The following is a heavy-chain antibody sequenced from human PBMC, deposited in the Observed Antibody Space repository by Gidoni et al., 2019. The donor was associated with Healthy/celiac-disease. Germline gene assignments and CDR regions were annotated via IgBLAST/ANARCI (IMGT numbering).Heavy chain of an antibody. Sequence: EVQLVASGGGLVQPGGSLKLSCAASGFTFSGSAMHWVRQASGKGLEWVGRIRSKANSYATAYAASVKGRFTISRDDSKNTAYLQMNSLKTEDTAVYYCTRQTGSGALTWGQGTLVTVSS. V-gene: IGHV3-73*01. D-gene: IGHD6-19*01. J-gene: IGHJ4*02. CDR1: GFTFSGSA. CDR2: IRSKANSYAT. CDR3: TRQTGSGALT.